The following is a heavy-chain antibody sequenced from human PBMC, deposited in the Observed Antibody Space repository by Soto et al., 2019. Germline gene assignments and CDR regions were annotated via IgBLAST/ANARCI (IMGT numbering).Heavy chain of an antibody. D-gene: IGHD3-9*01. CDR1: GFTFSNYG. CDR2: ISYDGSNK. CDR3: AKDLLRYFDWSPLD. Sequence: PGGSLRLSCAASGFTFSNYGMHWVRQAPGKGLEWVAVISYDGSNKYYADSVKGRFTISRDNSKNTLYLQMNSLRAEDTAVYYCAKDLLRYFDWSPLDWGQGSLVTVSS. V-gene: IGHV3-30*18. J-gene: IGHJ4*02.